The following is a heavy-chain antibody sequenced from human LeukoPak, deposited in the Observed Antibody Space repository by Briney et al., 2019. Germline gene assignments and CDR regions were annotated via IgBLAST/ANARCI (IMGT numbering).Heavy chain of an antibody. V-gene: IGHV4-34*01. J-gene: IGHJ6*03. Sequence: PSETLSLTCAVYGGSFSGYYWSWIRQPPGKGLEWIGEINHSGSTNYNPSLKSRVTMSVDTSKNQFSLKLSSVTAADTAVYYCAGVDYYGSGSTYYYYTDVWGKGTTVTISS. CDR2: INHSGST. CDR1: GGSFSGYY. D-gene: IGHD3-10*01. CDR3: AGVDYYGSGSTYYYYTDV.